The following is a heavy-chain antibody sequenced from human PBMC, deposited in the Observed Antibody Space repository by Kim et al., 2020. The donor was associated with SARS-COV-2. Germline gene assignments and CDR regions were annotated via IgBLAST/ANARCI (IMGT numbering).Heavy chain of an antibody. J-gene: IGHJ4*02. CDR2: ISVRSSYI. CDR1: GFTFSSYT. Sequence: GGSLRLSCAASGFTFSSYTMNWVRQAPGRGLDWVSSISVRSSYIDYADSVKGLFTISRYNVEQSLFLQRNSVTVKDAAVYSCARSRDGYTNSAFDLWGPG. CDR3: ARSRDGYTNSAFDL. V-gene: IGHV3-21*01. D-gene: IGHD5-12*01.